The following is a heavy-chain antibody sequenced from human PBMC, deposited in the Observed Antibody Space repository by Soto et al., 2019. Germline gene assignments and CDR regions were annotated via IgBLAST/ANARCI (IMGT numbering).Heavy chain of an antibody. CDR2: SRNRVNNRST. CDR3: FLVVPSAKSPDY. D-gene: IGHD2-15*01. Sequence: GGSLRLSCTVSAVSEFSFSDQYMEWVRQAPGKGLEWVGRSRNRVNNRSTAYAASVQGRFTISRDESKNTVYLQMNSLKTDGTAVYYCFLVVPSAKSPDYWGQGTLVTVSS. J-gene: IGHJ4*02. CDR1: AVSEFSFSDQY. V-gene: IGHV3-72*01.